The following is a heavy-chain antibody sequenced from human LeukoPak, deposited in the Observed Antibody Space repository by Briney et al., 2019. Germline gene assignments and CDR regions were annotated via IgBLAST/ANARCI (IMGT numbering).Heavy chain of an antibody. CDR2: ISYSGNT. Sequence: PSETLSLTCTVSGGSISSYYWSWIRQPPGKGLEWIGYISYSGNTNYNPSLKSRVTISVDTSKNQFSLKPSSVTAADTAVYYCARQGGYIAPLAFWGQGTLVTVSA. D-gene: IGHD6-13*01. V-gene: IGHV4-59*08. J-gene: IGHJ4*02. CDR1: GGSISSYY. CDR3: ARQGGYIAPLAF.